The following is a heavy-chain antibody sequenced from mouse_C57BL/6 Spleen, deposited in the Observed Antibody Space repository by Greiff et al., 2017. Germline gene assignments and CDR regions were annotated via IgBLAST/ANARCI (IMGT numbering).Heavy chain of an antibody. J-gene: IGHJ4*01. CDR1: GYSFTSYY. Sequence: QVQLQQSGPELVKPGASVKLSCKATGYSFTSYYIQWVKQRPGQGLEWIGWIFPGSGSTKYNEKFKGKATLTADTSSSTAYMQLSSLTSEDSAVYYGASGGGSSAYDALDYWGQGTPVTVSS. CDR2: IFPGSGST. D-gene: IGHD1-1*01. CDR3: ASGGGSSAYDALDY. V-gene: IGHV1-66*01.